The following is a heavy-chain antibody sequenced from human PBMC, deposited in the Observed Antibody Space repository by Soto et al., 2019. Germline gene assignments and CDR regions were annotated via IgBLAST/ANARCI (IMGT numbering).Heavy chain of an antibody. V-gene: IGHV1-2*02. CDR2: INPNSGDT. CDR3: AKRGATVAPRNPVHLYNAMEV. Sequence: ASVKVSCKASGYTFTGYYVHWVRQAPGQGLEWMGWINPNSGDTYLAQRFQGRVTMNRDTSIGTAYMELRGLTSDDTAEYYCAKRGATVAPRNPVHLYNAMEVWGQGTTVTVSS. CDR1: GYTFTGYY. D-gene: IGHD1-26*01. J-gene: IGHJ6*02.